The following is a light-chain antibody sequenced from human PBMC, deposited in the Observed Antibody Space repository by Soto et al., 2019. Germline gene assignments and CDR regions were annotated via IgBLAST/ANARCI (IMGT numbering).Light chain of an antibody. J-gene: IGLJ1*01. CDR2: ENN. Sequence: QSLLTQPPSVSAAPGQKATISCSGSSSNIGNNYVSWYQQLPGTAPKLLIYENNKRPSGIPDRFSGSKSGTSATLGITGLQTGDEADYYCGTWDSSLSAYVFGTGTKDTVL. CDR3: GTWDSSLSAYV. CDR1: SSNIGNNY. V-gene: IGLV1-51*02.